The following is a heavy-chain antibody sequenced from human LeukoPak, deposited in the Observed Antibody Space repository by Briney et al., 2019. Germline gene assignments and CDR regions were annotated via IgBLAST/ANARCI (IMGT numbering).Heavy chain of an antibody. V-gene: IGHV3-33*01. J-gene: IGHJ4*02. Sequence: GGSLRLSCAASGFTFSSYGMHWVRQAPGKGLEGVAVIWYDGSNKYYADSVKGRFTISRDNSKNTLYLQMNSLRAEDTAVYYCARGETWGSGWTDYWGQGTLVTVSS. CDR3: ARGETWGSGWTDY. D-gene: IGHD6-19*01. CDR2: IWYDGSNK. CDR1: GFTFSSYG.